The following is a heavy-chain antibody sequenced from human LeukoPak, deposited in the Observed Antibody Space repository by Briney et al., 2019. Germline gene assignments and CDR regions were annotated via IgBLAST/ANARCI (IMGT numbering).Heavy chain of an antibody. CDR2: IKHDASEK. D-gene: IGHD3-10*01. CDR3: ARGWDAGSSL. V-gene: IGHV3-7*01. CDR1: GFVFLGYW. Sequence: PGGSLRLSCEASGFVFLGYWMSWVRQAPGKGLEWVANIKHDASEKHYVDSVKGRFTISRDNTKNSVYLQMGSLRVDDTAVYYCARGWDAGSSLWGQGTLVSVSS. J-gene: IGHJ4*02.